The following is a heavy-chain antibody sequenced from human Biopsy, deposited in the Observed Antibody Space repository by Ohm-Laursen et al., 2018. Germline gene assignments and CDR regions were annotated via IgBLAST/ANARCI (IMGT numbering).Heavy chain of an antibody. V-gene: IGHV1-18*01. CDR3: ARVTLPLYLDY. J-gene: IGHJ4*02. Sequence: ASVKVSRKVSGYSFTSYGISWVRQAPGEGLEWMGRISGYNGNTNYAQKFQGRVTMTADTSTSTVYMEVRGLRSDDTAVYYCARVTLPLYLDYWGQGTRVSVSS. D-gene: IGHD5/OR15-5a*01. CDR1: GYSFTSYG. CDR2: ISGYNGNT.